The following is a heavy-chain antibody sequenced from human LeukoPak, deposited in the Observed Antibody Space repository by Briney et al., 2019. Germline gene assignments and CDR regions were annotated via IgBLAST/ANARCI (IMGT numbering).Heavy chain of an antibody. D-gene: IGHD1-26*01. J-gene: IGHJ3*02. V-gene: IGHV4-4*07. CDR2: IYTSGST. Sequence: PSETLSLTCTVSGGSISSYYWSWIRQPAGKGLEWLGRIYTSGSTNYNPSLKSRVTMSVDTSKNQFSLKLSSVTAADTAVYYCARIVGATSRGAFDIWGQGTMVTVSS. CDR1: GGSISSYY. CDR3: ARIVGATSRGAFDI.